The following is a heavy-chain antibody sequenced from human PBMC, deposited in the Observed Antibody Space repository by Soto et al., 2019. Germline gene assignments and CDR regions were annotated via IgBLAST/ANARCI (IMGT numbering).Heavy chain of an antibody. CDR1: GFSFRTYG. V-gene: IGHV3-30*03. J-gene: IGHJ4*02. D-gene: IGHD1-1*01. CDR3: AGGWNYFDY. Sequence: VRLVESGGGVVQPGTSLRLSCAASGFSFRTYGMHWVRQAPGKGLEWVALISYDGSSKYYADSVKGRLTISRDNSKNTLYLQLSSLRGEDAAVYYCAGGWNYFDYWGQGTLVTVSS. CDR2: ISYDGSSK.